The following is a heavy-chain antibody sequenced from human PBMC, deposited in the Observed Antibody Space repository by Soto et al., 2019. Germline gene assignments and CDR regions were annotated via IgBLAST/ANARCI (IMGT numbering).Heavy chain of an antibody. CDR3: ARDHIVVVVAATAYYYYGMDV. Sequence: QVQLQESGPGLVKPSETLSLTCTVSGGSISSYYWSWIRQPAGKGLEWIGRSYTSGSTNYNPSLMSRVTMSVDTSKNQFSLKLSSVTAADTAVYYCARDHIVVVVAATAYYYYGMDVWGQGTTVTVSS. V-gene: IGHV4-4*07. D-gene: IGHD2-15*01. J-gene: IGHJ6*02. CDR1: GGSISSYY. CDR2: SYTSGST.